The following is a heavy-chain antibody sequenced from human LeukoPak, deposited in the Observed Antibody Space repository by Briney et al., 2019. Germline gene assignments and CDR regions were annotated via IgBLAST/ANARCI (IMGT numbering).Heavy chain of an antibody. CDR2: ISGSGGST. Sequence: GGSLRLSCAASGFTFSSYAMSWVRQAPGKGLEWVSAISGSGGSTYYADSVKGRFTISRDNSENTLYLQMNSLRAEDTAVYYCAKDQDYYFAFDIWGQGTMVTVSS. J-gene: IGHJ3*02. D-gene: IGHD3-10*01. CDR3: AKDQDYYFAFDI. CDR1: GFTFSSYA. V-gene: IGHV3-23*01.